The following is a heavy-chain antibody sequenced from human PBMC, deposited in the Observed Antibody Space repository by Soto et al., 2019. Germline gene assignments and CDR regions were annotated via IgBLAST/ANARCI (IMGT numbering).Heavy chain of an antibody. J-gene: IGHJ4*02. CDR3: ARDSSSSRSFDY. V-gene: IGHV1-3*01. CDR1: GYPFTIYA. D-gene: IGHD6-6*01. Sequence: ASVKFSCKASGYPFTIYAIHWVRQAPGQSLEWMGWINPGNGDTKYSQIFQGRVTITWDTSARTAYMDLSSLISEDTADYYCARDSSSSRSFDYWGQGARVTVSS. CDR2: INPGNGDT.